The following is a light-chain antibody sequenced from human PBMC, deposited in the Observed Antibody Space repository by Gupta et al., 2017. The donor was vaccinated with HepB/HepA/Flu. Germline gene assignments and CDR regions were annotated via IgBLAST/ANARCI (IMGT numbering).Light chain of an antibody. CDR1: QSVTSNY. J-gene: IGKJ3*01. V-gene: IGKV3-20*01. Sequence: EIVLTQSPGTLSLSPGETATLSCRASQSVTSNYLAWYQHKAGQAPRLLIYGASTRATGIPDRCSGSGSGTDFTLTISRLEPEDFAAYYCQQYGTIPPTFGPGTEVDI. CDR3: QQYGTIPPT. CDR2: GAS.